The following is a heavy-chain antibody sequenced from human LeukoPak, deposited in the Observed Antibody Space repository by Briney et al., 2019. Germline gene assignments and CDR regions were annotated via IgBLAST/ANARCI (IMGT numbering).Heavy chain of an antibody. D-gene: IGHD6-13*01. J-gene: IGHJ6*02. CDR2: ISGSGGST. V-gene: IGHV3-23*01. CDR1: GFTFSSYA. CDR3: ARGILEGSGYVPYYYGMDV. Sequence: GGSLRLSCAASGFTFSSYAMSWVRQAPGKGLEWVSAISGSGGSTYYADSVKGRFTISRDNSKNTLYLQMNSLRAEDTAVYYCARGILEGSGYVPYYYGMDVWGQGTTVTVSS.